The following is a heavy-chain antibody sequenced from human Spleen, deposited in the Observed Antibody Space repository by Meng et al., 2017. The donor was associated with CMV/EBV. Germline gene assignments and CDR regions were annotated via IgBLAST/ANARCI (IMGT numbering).Heavy chain of an antibody. CDR1: GFTFSSYA. D-gene: IGHD3-3*01. J-gene: IGHJ4*02. CDR2: LSSTSRYI. V-gene: IGHV3-21*01. CDR3: ARSEAAYNDFWSGFLYDF. Sequence: GESLKISCAASGFTFSSYAMNWVRQAPGKGLEWVSSLSSTSRYIYYADSVKGRFTISRDHAKNSLYLQMNSLRAEDTAVYYCARSEAAYNDFWSGFLYDFWGQGTLVTVSS.